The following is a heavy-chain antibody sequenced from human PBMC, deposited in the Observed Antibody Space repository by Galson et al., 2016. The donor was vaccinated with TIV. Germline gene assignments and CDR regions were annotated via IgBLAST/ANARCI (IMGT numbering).Heavy chain of an antibody. J-gene: IGHJ4*02. CDR2: IIPIIGLT. V-gene: IGHV1-69*04. CDR1: GDTFRSYS. Sequence: SVKVSCKASGDTFRSYSVTWVRQAPGQALEWMGSIIPIIGLTNCAPKFQGRITILADESTTTAYMELNSLRSENTAVYYCATDVAHAFEFWGQGTLVTVSS. CDR3: ATDVAHAFEF.